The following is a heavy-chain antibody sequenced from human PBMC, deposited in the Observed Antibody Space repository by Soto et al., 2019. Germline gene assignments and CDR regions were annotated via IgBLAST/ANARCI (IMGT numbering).Heavy chain of an antibody. D-gene: IGHD4-4*01. Sequence: GASLKISCEGPGYSFTTYWIGWVRQMNGKGLEWMGIIYPGDSDTRYSPSFQGQVTISADKSINTAYLQWSSLKASDTAMYYCARSMTTVTTDGSFDIWGQGAMVTVSS. CDR2: IYPGDSDT. J-gene: IGHJ3*02. CDR1: GYSFTTYW. CDR3: ARSMTTVTTDGSFDI. V-gene: IGHV5-51*01.